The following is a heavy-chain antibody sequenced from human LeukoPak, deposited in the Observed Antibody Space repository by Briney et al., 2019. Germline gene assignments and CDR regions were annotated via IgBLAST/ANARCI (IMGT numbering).Heavy chain of an antibody. CDR3: AKSHSNWGGLDAFEI. V-gene: IGHV3-48*01. CDR2: ISSSSSTI. CDR1: GFTFSSYS. J-gene: IGHJ3*02. D-gene: IGHD3-16*01. Sequence: GGFLRLSCAASGFTFSSYSMNWVRQAPGKGLEWVSYISSSSSTIYYADSVKGRFTISRDNAKNSLYLQMNSLTAEDTALYYCAKSHSNWGGLDAFEIGGQGTLVTVYS.